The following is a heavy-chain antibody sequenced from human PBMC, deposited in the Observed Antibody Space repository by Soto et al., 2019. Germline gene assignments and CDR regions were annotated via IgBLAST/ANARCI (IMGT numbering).Heavy chain of an antibody. CDR1: GYTFTSYA. CDR3: ARDPVHEEYAISGFDY. J-gene: IGHJ4*02. Sequence: ASVKVSCKASGYTFTSYAMHWVRQAPGQRLEWMGWINAGNGNTKYSQKFQGRVTITRDTSASTAYMELSSLRSEDTAVYYCARDPVHEEYAISGFDYWGQGTLVTVSS. CDR2: INAGNGNT. D-gene: IGHD2-8*01. V-gene: IGHV1-3*01.